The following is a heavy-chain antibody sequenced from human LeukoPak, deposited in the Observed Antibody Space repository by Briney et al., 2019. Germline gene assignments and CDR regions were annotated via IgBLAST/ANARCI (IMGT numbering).Heavy chain of an antibody. V-gene: IGHV3-30-3*01. D-gene: IGHD3-22*01. J-gene: IGHJ4*02. CDR1: GFTFSSYA. Sequence: GRSLRLSCAASGFTFSSYAIHWVRQAPGKGLEWVAVISYDGSNKYYADSVRGRFTISRDNAKNTLYLQMNSLRAEDTALYYCAKDYYDSSGYLFDNWGQGTLVIVSS. CDR2: ISYDGSNK. CDR3: AKDYYDSSGYLFDN.